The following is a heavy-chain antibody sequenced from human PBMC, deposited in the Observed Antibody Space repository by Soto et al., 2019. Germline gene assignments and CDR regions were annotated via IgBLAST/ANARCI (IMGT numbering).Heavy chain of an antibody. Sequence: PGGSLRLSCAASGFTFSSYWMSWVRQAPGKGLEWVANIKQDGSEKYYVDSVKGRFTISRDNAKNSLYLQMNSLRAEDTAVYYCARVPKSASGAAAGQEFDYRGQGTLVTVSS. CDR1: GFTFSSYW. J-gene: IGHJ4*02. D-gene: IGHD6-13*01. CDR2: IKQDGSEK. CDR3: ARVPKSASGAAAGQEFDY. V-gene: IGHV3-7*01.